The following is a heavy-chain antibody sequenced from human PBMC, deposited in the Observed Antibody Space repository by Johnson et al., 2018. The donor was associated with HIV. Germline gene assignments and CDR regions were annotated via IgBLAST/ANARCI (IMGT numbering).Heavy chain of an antibody. J-gene: IGHJ3*02. D-gene: IGHD2-21*02. V-gene: IGHV3-7*01. CDR3: ARVTCNPGDCLDTFDI. CDR1: GFTFSNYW. Sequence: VQLVESGGGLVQPGGSLRLSCAASGFTFSNYWMSWVRQAPGKGLEWVANIKHDGSEKYYVDSVKGRFTISRDNAKNSLYLQMNSLRAEDTAVYFCARVTCNPGDCLDTFDIWGQGTMVTVSS. CDR2: IKHDGSEK.